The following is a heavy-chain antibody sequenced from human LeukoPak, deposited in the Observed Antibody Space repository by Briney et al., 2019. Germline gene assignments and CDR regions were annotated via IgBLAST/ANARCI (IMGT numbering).Heavy chain of an antibody. D-gene: IGHD5-18*01. CDR2: IYYSGST. CDR3: ARRSLRNTAMVFGY. V-gene: IGHV4-59*08. CDR1: GGSISSYY. Sequence: SETLSLTCTVSGGSISSYYWSWIRQPPGKGLEWIGYIYYSGSTNYNPSLKSRVTISVDTSKNQFSLKLSSVTAADTAVYYCARRSLRNTAMVFGYWGQGTLVTVSS. J-gene: IGHJ4*02.